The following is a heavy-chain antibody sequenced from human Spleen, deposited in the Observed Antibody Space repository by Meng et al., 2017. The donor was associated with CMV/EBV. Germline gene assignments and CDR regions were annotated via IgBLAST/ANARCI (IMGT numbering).Heavy chain of an antibody. J-gene: IGHJ4*02. Sequence: QVQLVDAGGGVVQPGGSLRLFCAASGFTFSSYGMHWVRQAPGKGLEWVAFIRYDGSNKYYADSVKGRFTISRDNSKNTLYLQMNSLRAEDTAVYYCANRRGNYGDYVDDQDYWGQGTLVTVFS. CDR1: GFTFSSYG. CDR2: IRYDGSNK. V-gene: IGHV3-30*02. CDR3: ANRRGNYGDYVDDQDY. D-gene: IGHD4-17*01.